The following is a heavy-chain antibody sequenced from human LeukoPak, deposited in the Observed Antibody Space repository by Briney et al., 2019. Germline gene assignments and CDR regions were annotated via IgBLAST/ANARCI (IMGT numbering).Heavy chain of an antibody. J-gene: IGHJ6*02. CDR3: ATGPAGTYYYYGMDV. D-gene: IGHD6-13*01. V-gene: IGHV1-24*01. CDR1: GYTLTELS. Sequence: ASVKVSCKVPGYTLTELSMHWVRQAPGKGLEWMGGFDPEDGETIYAQKFQGRVTMTEDTSTDTAYMELSSLRSEDTAVYYRATGPAGTYYYYGMDVWGQGTTVTVSS. CDR2: FDPEDGET.